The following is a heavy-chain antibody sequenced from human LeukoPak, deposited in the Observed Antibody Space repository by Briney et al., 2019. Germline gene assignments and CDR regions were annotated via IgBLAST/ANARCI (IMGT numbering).Heavy chain of an antibody. V-gene: IGHV1-2*02. CDR3: ARESSVYDHYYFDY. D-gene: IGHD5/OR15-5a*01. CDR2: INPNSGGT. CDR1: GYTFTGYY. Sequence: GASVKVSCKASGYTFTGYYMHWVRQAPGQGLEWMGWINPNSGGTNYAQKFQGRVTMTRDTSISTAYMELSRLRSDDSAVYYCARESSVYDHYYFDYWGQGTLVTVSS. J-gene: IGHJ4*02.